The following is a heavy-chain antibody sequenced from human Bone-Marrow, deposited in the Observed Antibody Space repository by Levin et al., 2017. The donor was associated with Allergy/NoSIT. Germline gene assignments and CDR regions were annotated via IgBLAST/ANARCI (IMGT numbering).Heavy chain of an antibody. Sequence: PSETLSLTCDVDDSVTSGNSAWTWIRQPPGKGLEWIGYIYHSGSTSYNPSLRSRVTISVDKSKNQFSLKLTSVTAADTAVYYCARGGFGAVINGFVFDVWGRGIMVTVSS. CDR2: IYHSGST. CDR1: DDSVTSGNSA. CDR3: ARGGFGAVINGFVFDV. V-gene: IGHV4-30-2*01. D-gene: IGHD3-3*01. J-gene: IGHJ3*01.